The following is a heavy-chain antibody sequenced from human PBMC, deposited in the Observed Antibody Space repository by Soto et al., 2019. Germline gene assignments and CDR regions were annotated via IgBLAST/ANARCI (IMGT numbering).Heavy chain of an antibody. CDR1: GSPFSTSA. J-gene: IGHJ6*02. V-gene: IGHV3-23*01. D-gene: IGHD1-26*01. CDR3: GKYSGSYPVYNGMNV. CDR2: ISATSDAA. Sequence: EVQLLESGGGLVQPGGSLRLSCAASGSPFSTSAMNWVRQAPGKGLEWVSIISATSDAAYYAESVKGRFTSSRENSKNTLYLQMNSLRPEDTAVYYCGKYSGSYPVYNGMNVWGQGTTVTVSS.